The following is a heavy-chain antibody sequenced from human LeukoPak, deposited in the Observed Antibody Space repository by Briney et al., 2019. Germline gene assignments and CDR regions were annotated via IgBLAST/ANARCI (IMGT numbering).Heavy chain of an antibody. V-gene: IGHV3-74*01. J-gene: IGHJ4*02. CDR1: GFTFSSHW. Sequence: GGSLRLSCAASGFTFSSHWMHWVRQAPGKGVVWVSRISTDGRTATYADSVKGRFTISRDNARNTLFLQMNSLRAEDTAVYFCARVSVWPRCNFDYWGQGTLVTVSS. CDR2: ISTDGRTA. CDR3: ARVSVWPRCNFDY. D-gene: IGHD6-19*01.